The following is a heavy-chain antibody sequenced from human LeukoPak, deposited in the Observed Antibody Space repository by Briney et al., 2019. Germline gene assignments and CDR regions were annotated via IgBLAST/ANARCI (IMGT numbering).Heavy chain of an antibody. CDR1: GLTFSTFP. V-gene: IGHV3-23*01. Sequence: GGPLRLSCAAPGLTFSTFPMSWVRQPPGKGRDWVPLISGSGGSTHYANSVKGRFTISRDNSKNTLYLQMNSLRAEDTAVYYCAKTGIAAESTYWGQGTLVTVSS. J-gene: IGHJ4*02. CDR2: ISGSGGST. CDR3: AKTGIAAESTY. D-gene: IGHD6-13*01.